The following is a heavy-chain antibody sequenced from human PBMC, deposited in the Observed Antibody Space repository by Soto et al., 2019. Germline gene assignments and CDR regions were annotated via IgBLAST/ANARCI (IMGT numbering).Heavy chain of an antibody. J-gene: IGHJ6*02. CDR2: INHSGST. CDR1: GGSFSGYY. CDR3: ARRPLSGYYTQYYYYYYGMDV. V-gene: IGHV4-34*01. Sequence: PSETLSLTCAVYGGSFSGYYWSWIRQPPWKGLEWIGEINHSGSTNYNPSLKSRVTISVDTSKNQFSLKLSSVTAADTAVYYCARRPLSGYYTQYYYYYYGMDVWGQGTTVTVSS. D-gene: IGHD3-3*01.